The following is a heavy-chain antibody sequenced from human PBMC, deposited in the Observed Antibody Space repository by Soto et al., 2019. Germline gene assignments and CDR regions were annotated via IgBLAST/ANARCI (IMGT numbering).Heavy chain of an antibody. CDR3: VSSLFRFFQRPPDASDI. CDR2: IRAKTNTYAT. Sequence: EVQLVESGGDLVQPGGSLKLSCAGSGFSFSVSAIHWVRQASGKGLEWVGRIRAKTNTYATAYAASVEGRFAISRDDSKNTVYLQRNSLKAEDTAVYYCVSSLFRFFQRPPDASDIWCQGTMVTVSS. D-gene: IGHD3-3*01. V-gene: IGHV3-73*02. CDR1: GFSFSVSA. J-gene: IGHJ3*02.